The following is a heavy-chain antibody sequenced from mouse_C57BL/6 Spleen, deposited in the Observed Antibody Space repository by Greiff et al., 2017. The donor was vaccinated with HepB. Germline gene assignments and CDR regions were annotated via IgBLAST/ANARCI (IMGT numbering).Heavy chain of an antibody. CDR2: INYDGSST. CDR3: ARDDGYLSWYFDV. CDR1: GFTFSDYY. V-gene: IGHV5-16*01. D-gene: IGHD2-3*01. Sequence: EVHLVESEGGLVQPGSSMKLSCTASGFTFSDYYMAWVRQVPEKGLEWVANINYDGSSTYYLDSLKSRFIISRDNAKNILYLQMSSLKSEDTATYYCARDDGYLSWYFDVWGTGTTVTVSS. J-gene: IGHJ1*03.